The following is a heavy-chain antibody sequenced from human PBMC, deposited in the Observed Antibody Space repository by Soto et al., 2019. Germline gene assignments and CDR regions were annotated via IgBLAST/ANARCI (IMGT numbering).Heavy chain of an antibody. J-gene: IGHJ6*02. Sequence: PGEYLKISCKGSGYSFTSYWIAWVRQMPGKGLEWMGIIYPGDSDTRYSPSFQGQVTISADKSISTACLQWSSLKASDTAMYYCARVDTSIFRSGYYFYVIYFRGQGSTVTVSS. V-gene: IGHV5-51*01. CDR3: ARVDTSIFRSGYYFYVIYF. CDR1: GYSFTSYW. CDR2: IYPGDSDT. D-gene: IGHD5-18*01.